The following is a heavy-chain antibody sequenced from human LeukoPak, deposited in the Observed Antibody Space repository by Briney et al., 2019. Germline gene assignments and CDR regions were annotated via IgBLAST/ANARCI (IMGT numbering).Heavy chain of an antibody. CDR3: AKDVDYGGNPDY. CDR2: ISSSGGST. J-gene: IGHJ4*02. Sequence: GGSLRLSCAASGFTFSSYAMSWVRQAPGKGLEWVSAISSSGGSTYYADSVKGRFTISRDNSKNTLYLQMNSLRPEDTAVYYCAKDVDYGGNPDYCGQGTLVTVSS. D-gene: IGHD4-23*01. CDR1: GFTFSSYA. V-gene: IGHV3-23*01.